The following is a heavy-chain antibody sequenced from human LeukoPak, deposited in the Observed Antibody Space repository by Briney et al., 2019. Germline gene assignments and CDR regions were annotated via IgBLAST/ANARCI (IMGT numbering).Heavy chain of an antibody. CDR3: AKDRGYQVVPAAVLNF. J-gene: IGHJ4*02. CDR1: GFTFTSSA. V-gene: IGHV1-58*01. D-gene: IGHD2-2*01. CDR2: IVVGSGNT. Sequence: SVKVSCKASGFTFTSSAVQWVRQARGQRLEWIGWIVVGSGNTNYAQKFQERVTITRGMSTSTAYMELSSLRSEDTAVYYYAKDRGYQVVPAAVLNFWGQGTLVTVSS.